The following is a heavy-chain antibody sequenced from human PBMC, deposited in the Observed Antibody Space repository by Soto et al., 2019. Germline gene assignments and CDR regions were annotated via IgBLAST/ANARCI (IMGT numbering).Heavy chain of an antibody. CDR3: AGYLYYHSSGYYLRYFDY. CDR1: GYTFSSYA. D-gene: IGHD3-22*01. Sequence: SVKVSCKASGYTFSSYAISWVRQAPVQGLEWMGGITPIFGTANYAQKFQGRVTITADESTSTTYMELSSLRSEDTAVYYCAGYLYYHSSGYYLRYFDYWGQGTLVTVSS. V-gene: IGHV1-69*13. CDR2: ITPIFGTA. J-gene: IGHJ4*02.